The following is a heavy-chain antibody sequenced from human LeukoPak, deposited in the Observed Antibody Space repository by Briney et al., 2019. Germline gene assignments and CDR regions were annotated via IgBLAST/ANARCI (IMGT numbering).Heavy chain of an antibody. D-gene: IGHD4-23*01. CDR2: IYYSGST. V-gene: IGHV4-39*01. J-gene: IGHJ6*03. CDR3: ARWAGGNPGPRYYYYMDV. CDR1: GGSISSSSYY. Sequence: SETLSLTCTVSGGSISSSSYYWGWIRQPPGKGLEWIGSIYYSGSTYYNPSLKSRVTISVDTSKIQISLKLNSVTAADTAVYYCARWAGGNPGPRYYYYMDVWGKGTTVTVSS.